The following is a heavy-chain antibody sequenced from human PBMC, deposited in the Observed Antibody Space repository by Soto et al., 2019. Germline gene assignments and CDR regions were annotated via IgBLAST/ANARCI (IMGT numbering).Heavy chain of an antibody. D-gene: IGHD5-18*01. CDR3: ARGLLEYSYGRPDFYYFDY. J-gene: IGHJ4*02. Sequence: PSETLSLTXTVSGGSISSSTYYWNWIRQPPGKGLEWIGAMYYTGNKNYNPSLESRVTMSVDTSKNQFSLKLSSVTAADTAVYYCARGLLEYSYGRPDFYYFDYWGQGTLVTVSS. V-gene: IGHV4-39*01. CDR2: MYYTGNK. CDR1: GGSISSSTYY.